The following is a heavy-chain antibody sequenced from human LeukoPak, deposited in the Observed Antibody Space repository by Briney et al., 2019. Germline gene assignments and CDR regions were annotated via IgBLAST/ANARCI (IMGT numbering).Heavy chain of an antibody. CDR3: ARDPDGGNYFDY. V-gene: IGHV3-30*04. CDR1: GFTFSSYA. J-gene: IGHJ4*02. Sequence: GGSLRLSCAASGFTFSSYAMHWVRQAPGKGLEWVAVISYDGSNKYYADSVKGRFTISRDNSKNTLYLQMNSLRAEDTAVYYCARDPDGGNYFDYWGQGTLVTVSS. CDR2: ISYDGSNK. D-gene: IGHD4-23*01.